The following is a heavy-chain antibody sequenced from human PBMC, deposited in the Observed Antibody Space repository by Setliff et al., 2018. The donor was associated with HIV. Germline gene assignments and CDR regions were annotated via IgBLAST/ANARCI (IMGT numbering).Heavy chain of an antibody. Sequence: SETLSLTCTVSGGSFRGSRYYWGWIRQPPGKGLEWIGNMHYGGFFWYSPSLKSRVAISVDTSKNQFSLKLSSVTAADTAVYYCARPALGIGGGSRFDIWGQGTRVTVSS. J-gene: IGHJ4*02. V-gene: IGHV4-39*01. CDR3: ARPALGIGGGSRFDI. D-gene: IGHD3-10*01. CDR2: MHYGGFF. CDR1: GGSFRGSRYY.